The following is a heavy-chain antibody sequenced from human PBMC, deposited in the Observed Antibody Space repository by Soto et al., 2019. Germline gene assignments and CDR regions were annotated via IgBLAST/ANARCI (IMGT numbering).Heavy chain of an antibody. CDR2: MTPKRETP. CDR3: ARGGHGFWSGETYYYAMDV. D-gene: IGHD3-3*01. Sequence: QVHLVQSGAEVKKPGASVKVSCTASGYDFNIYDIHWVRQSTGQVLEWMGWMTPKRETPGYAPKFQGRFTMPRDTSRSAVYMELSSLGSEDTAVYFGARGGHGFWSGETYYYAMDVWGQGTTVTVSS. CDR1: GYDFNIYD. V-gene: IGHV1-8*01. J-gene: IGHJ6*02.